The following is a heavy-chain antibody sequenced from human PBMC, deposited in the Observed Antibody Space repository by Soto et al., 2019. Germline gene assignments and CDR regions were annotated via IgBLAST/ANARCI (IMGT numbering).Heavy chain of an antibody. V-gene: IGHV3-64D*08. CDR3: ARRSGFRVHLGELSLGLKRDAFDI. CDR1: GFTFSSYA. CDR2: ISSNGGST. Sequence: PGGSLRLSCSASGFTFSSYAMHWVRQAPGKGLEYVSAISSNGGSTYYADSVKGRFTISRDNSKNTLYLQMSSLRAEDTAVYYCARRSGFRVHLGELSLGLKRDAFDIWGQGTMVTVSS. J-gene: IGHJ3*02. D-gene: IGHD3-16*02.